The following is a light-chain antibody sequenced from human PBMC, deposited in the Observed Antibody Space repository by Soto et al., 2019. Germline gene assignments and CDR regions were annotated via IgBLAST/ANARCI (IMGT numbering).Light chain of an antibody. J-gene: IGLJ1*01. CDR1: RSDVGGYNY. CDR2: EVS. Sequence: QSVLTQPPSPSGSPVQSVTISCAGTRSDVGGYNYVSWYQQHPGKAPKLMIYEVSKRPSGVPDRFSGSKSGNTASLTVSGLQAEDEADYYCSSYAGSNNLGVFGTGTKVTVL. CDR3: SSYAGSNNLGV. V-gene: IGLV2-8*01.